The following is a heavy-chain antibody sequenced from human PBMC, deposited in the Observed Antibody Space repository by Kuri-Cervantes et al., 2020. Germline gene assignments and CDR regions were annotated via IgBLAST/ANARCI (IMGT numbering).Heavy chain of an antibody. Sequence: SETLSLTCTVSGGSISSYYWSWIRQPPGKGLEWIGYIYYSGSTNYNPFLKSRVTISVDTSKNQFSLKLSSVTAADTAVYYCARCLRLPIDDWGQGTMVTVSS. CDR1: GGSISSYY. J-gene: IGHJ4*02. CDR3: ARCLRLPIDD. CDR2: IYYSGST. D-gene: IGHD6-25*01. V-gene: IGHV4-59*12.